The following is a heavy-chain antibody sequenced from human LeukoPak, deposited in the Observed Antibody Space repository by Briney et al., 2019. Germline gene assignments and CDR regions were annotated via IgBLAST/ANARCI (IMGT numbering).Heavy chain of an antibody. J-gene: IGHJ4*02. CDR3: ARIYGSGEGSY. Sequence: VASVKVSCKASGYTFTSYGISWVQQAPGQGLEWMGCISADNGDTNYAQNLQGRVTMTTDTSTSTAYMELRSLRSDDSAVYYCARIYGSGEGSYWGQGTLVTVSS. CDR2: ISADNGDT. V-gene: IGHV1-18*01. CDR1: GYTFTSYG. D-gene: IGHD3-10*01.